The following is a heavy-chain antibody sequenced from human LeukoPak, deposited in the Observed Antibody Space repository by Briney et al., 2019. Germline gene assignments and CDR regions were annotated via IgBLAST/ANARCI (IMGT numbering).Heavy chain of an antibody. D-gene: IGHD2-15*01. CDR1: GFTFISYG. Sequence: QPGGSLRLSCAASGFTFISYGMHWVRQAPGKGLEWVAFIRYDGSNKYSADSVKGRFTISRDNSKNTLYLQMNSLRAEDTAVYYCAKVTSPYCGGGTCYGFDYWGQGTLVTVSS. CDR2: IRYDGSNK. J-gene: IGHJ4*02. V-gene: IGHV3-30*02. CDR3: AKVTSPYCGGGTCYGFDY.